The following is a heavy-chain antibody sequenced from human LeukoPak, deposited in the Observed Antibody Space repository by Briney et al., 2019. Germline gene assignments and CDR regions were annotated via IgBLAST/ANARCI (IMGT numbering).Heavy chain of an antibody. CDR1: GYTFTSYG. CDR2: INPNSGGT. V-gene: IGHV1-2*02. Sequence: ASVKVSCKASGYTFTSYGISWVRQAPGQGLEWMGWINPNSGGTNYAQKFQGRVTMTRDTSISTAYMELSRLRSDDTAVYYCARLSAAGTLWFDPWGQGTLVTVSS. CDR3: ARLSAAGTLWFDP. J-gene: IGHJ5*02. D-gene: IGHD6-13*01.